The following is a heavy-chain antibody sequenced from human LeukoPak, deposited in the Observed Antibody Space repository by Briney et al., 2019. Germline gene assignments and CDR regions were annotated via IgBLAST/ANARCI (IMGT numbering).Heavy chain of an antibody. CDR1: GYSMSSGYD. CDR3: ARENQYDAWNEESSRDY. Sequence: SETLSLTCAVSGYSMSSGYDWGWVRQPPEKGLEWIASIYYRGTTYYKASLKSRLTVSLDTSKNEFSLKVRSVTAADTAVYYCARENQYDAWNEESSRDYWGQGILVTVSS. D-gene: IGHD3-3*01. V-gene: IGHV4-38-2*02. CDR2: IYYRGTT. J-gene: IGHJ4*02.